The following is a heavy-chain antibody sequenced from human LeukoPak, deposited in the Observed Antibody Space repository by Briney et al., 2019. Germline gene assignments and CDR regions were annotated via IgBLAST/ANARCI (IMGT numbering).Heavy chain of an antibody. Sequence: GGSLRLSCAASGFTFSNYAMSWVRQAPGKGLEWVSSISGSGGSTYYVDSVKGRFTISRDNSKNTLYLQMNSLRAEDTAVYYCAKDQYSGSYYWFDPWDQGTLVTVSS. CDR2: ISGSGGST. CDR3: AKDQYSGSYYWFDP. D-gene: IGHD1-26*01. V-gene: IGHV3-23*01. J-gene: IGHJ5*02. CDR1: GFTFSNYA.